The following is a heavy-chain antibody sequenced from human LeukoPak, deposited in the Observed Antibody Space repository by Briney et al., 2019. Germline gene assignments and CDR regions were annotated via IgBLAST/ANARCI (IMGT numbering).Heavy chain of an antibody. CDR3: ARGGNSDSGTLALHY. D-gene: IGHD3-10*01. Sequence: GGSLRLSCAGYGFTFSNYGMNWVRQAPGKGLEWVSAISGSGGSTYYADSVKGRFTISRDNSKNSLYLQMNSLRAEDTALYYCARGGNSDSGTLALHYWGQGTLVTVSS. J-gene: IGHJ4*02. V-gene: IGHV3-23*01. CDR2: ISGSGGST. CDR1: GFTFSNYG.